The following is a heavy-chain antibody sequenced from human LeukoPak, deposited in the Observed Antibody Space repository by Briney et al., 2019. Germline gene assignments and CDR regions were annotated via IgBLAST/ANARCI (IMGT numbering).Heavy chain of an antibody. D-gene: IGHD2-2*01. CDR2: ISSSGSTI. CDR1: GFTFSSYE. Sequence: GGSLRLSCAASGFTFSSYEMNCVRQAPGKGLEWVSYISSSGSTIYYADSVKGRFTISRDNAKKSLYLQMNSLRAEDTAVYYCARDRRYCSSTSCYYDAFDIWGQGTMVTVSS. V-gene: IGHV3-48*03. CDR3: ARDRRYCSSTSCYYDAFDI. J-gene: IGHJ3*02.